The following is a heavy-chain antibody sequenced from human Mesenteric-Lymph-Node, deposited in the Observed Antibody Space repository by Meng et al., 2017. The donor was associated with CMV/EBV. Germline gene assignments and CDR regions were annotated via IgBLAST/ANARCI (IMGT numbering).Heavy chain of an antibody. V-gene: IGHV3-53*01. D-gene: IGHD3-10*01. CDR1: GVPVRSSY. CDR2: TYSDGRT. J-gene: IGHJ4*02. Sequence: GGSLRLSCAVSGVPVRSSYMTWVRQAPGKGLEWVSLTYSDGRTYYADSVKGRFTISRDNSKNTLYLQMNSLRAGDTAVYYCARNYGSGSYFFDYWGQGILVTVSS. CDR3: ARNYGSGSYFFDY.